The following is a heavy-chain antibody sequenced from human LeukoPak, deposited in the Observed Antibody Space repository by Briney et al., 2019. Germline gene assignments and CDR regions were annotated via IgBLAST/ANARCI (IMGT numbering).Heavy chain of an antibody. J-gene: IGHJ4*02. CDR1: GYSFTSYW. D-gene: IGHD3-22*01. Sequence: PGESLMISCKGSGYSFTSYWIGWVRQMPGKGLEWMGIIYPGDSDTRYSPSFQGQVTISADKSISTAYLQWSSLKASDTAMYYCARHYATYDSSGYYPEYWAQGTLVTVSS. CDR3: ARHYATYDSSGYYPEY. V-gene: IGHV5-51*01. CDR2: IYPGDSDT.